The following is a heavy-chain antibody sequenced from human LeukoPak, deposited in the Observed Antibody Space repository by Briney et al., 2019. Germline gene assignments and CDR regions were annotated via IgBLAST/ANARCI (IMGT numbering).Heavy chain of an antibody. Sequence: GGSLRLSCAASGFTFDSYWMSGVRQAPGKGLEWVANIKEDGSEKYYVDSVKGRFTISRDNAKNSMYLQMNSLRAEDTAVYYCAREIGSAARGRWGQGTLVTVSS. CDR2: IKEDGSEK. J-gene: IGHJ4*02. D-gene: IGHD6-13*01. V-gene: IGHV3-7*05. CDR1: GFTFDSYW. CDR3: AREIGSAARGR.